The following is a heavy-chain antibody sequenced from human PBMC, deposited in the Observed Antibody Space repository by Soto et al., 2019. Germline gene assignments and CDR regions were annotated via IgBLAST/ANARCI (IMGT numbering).Heavy chain of an antibody. Sequence: SETLSLTCTVSGGSISSYYWSWIRQPPGKGLEWIGYIYYSGSTNYNPSLKSRVTISVDTSKNQFSLKLSSVTAADTAVYYCAGSITRTIRYWGQGTLVTVSS. D-gene: IGHD1-7*01. CDR3: AGSITRTIRY. J-gene: IGHJ4*02. CDR1: GGSISSYY. V-gene: IGHV4-59*01. CDR2: IYYSGST.